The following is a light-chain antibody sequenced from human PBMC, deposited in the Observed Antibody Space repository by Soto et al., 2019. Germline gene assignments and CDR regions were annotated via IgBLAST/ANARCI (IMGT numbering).Light chain of an antibody. CDR2: HVS. V-gene: IGLV2-14*03. J-gene: IGLJ1*01. CDR1: SSDAGGYNF. CDR3: ASYAGSDTFV. Sequence: QSALTQPASVSGSPGQSITISCTGASSDAGGYNFVSWYQQHPGEAPKLVIYHVSDRPSGFSSRFSGSKSGNTASLTISRLQPEDEADYFCASYAGSDTFVFGTGTKLTVL.